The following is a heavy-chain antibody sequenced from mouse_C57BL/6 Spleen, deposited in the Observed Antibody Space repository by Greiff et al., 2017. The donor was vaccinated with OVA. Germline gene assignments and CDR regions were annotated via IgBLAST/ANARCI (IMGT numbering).Heavy chain of an antibody. V-gene: IGHV1-52*01. J-gene: IGHJ4*01. CDR3: AREGLLHYAMDY. D-gene: IGHD1-1*01. CDR1: GYTFTSYW. CDR2: IDPSDSET. Sequence: QVQLQQPGAELVRPGSSVKLSCKASGYTFTSYWMHWVKQRPIQGLEWIGNIDPSDSETHYNQKFKDKATLTVDKSSSTAYMQLSSLTSEDSAVYYCAREGLLHYAMDYWGQGTSVTVSS.